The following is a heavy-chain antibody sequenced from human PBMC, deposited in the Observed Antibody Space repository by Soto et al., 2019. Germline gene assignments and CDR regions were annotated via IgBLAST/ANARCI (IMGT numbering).Heavy chain of an antibody. CDR1: GFNFNNYA. CDR3: ATFMTVNRPGWGRASEY. CDR2: ISSSGGTT. D-gene: IGHD3-22*01. V-gene: IGHV3-23*01. Sequence: PGGSLRLSCATSGFNFNNYAMSWVRQAPGERLEWVSFISSSGGTTYYADSVKGRFTISRDNSRNTVFLQMNTLGAEDTAIYYCATFMTVNRPGWGRASEYWGQGTRVTVYS. J-gene: IGHJ4*02.